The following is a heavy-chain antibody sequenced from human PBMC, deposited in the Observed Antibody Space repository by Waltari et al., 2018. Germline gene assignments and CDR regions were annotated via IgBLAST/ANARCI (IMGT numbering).Heavy chain of an antibody. CDR1: GGSISSYY. Sequence: QVQLQESGPGLVKPSETLSLTCTVSGGSISSYYWSWIRQPPGKGLEWIGYIYYSGSTNYNPSLKSRVTISVDTSKNQFSLKLSSVTAADTAVYYCARGGPSIAAVDYWGQGTLVTVSS. D-gene: IGHD6-6*01. CDR3: ARGGPSIAAVDY. V-gene: IGHV4-59*01. CDR2: IYYSGST. J-gene: IGHJ4*02.